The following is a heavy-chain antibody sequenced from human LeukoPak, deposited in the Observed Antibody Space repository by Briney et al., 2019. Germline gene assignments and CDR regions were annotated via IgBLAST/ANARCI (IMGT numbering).Heavy chain of an antibody. CDR3: ARHHEEEWELPFRNWFDP. CDR2: IYYSGST. V-gene: IGHV4-59*08. Sequence: SETLSLTCTVSGGSISSYYWSWIRQPPGKGLEWIGYIYYSGSTNYNASLKSRVTISVDTSKNQFSLKLSSVTAADTAVYYCARHHEEEWELPFRNWFDPWGQGTLVTVSS. CDR1: GGSISSYY. D-gene: IGHD1-26*01. J-gene: IGHJ5*02.